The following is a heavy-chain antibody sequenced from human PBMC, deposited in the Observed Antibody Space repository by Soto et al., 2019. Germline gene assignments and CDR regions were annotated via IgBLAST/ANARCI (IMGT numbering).Heavy chain of an antibody. CDR2: IKQDGSEK. CDR3: ARDLASTTIPNY. V-gene: IGHV3-7*04. Sequence: GGYLRLCCAASGFTFSRYWMSWVRQAPGKGLEWVANIKQDGSEKYYVDSVKGRFTISRDNAKNSLYLQMNSLRAEDTAVYYCARDLASTTIPNYWGQGT. CDR1: GFTFSRYW. D-gene: IGHD4-17*01. J-gene: IGHJ4*02.